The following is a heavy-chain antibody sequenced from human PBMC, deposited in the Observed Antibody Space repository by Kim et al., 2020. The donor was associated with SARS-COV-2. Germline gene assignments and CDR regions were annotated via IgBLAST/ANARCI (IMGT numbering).Heavy chain of an antibody. Sequence: STYYNPSLKSRVTISVDTSKNQFSLKLSSVTAADTAVYYCARVGRYRFDYWGQGTLVTVSS. J-gene: IGHJ4*02. CDR2: ST. CDR3: ARVGRYRFDY. V-gene: IGHV4-31*02. D-gene: IGHD5-18*01.